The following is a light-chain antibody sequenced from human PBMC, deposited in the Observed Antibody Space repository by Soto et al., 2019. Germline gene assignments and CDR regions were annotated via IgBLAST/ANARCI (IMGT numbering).Light chain of an antibody. CDR2: EVT. Sequence: QSVLTQPASVSGSPGQSITISCTGTSSDVGGYDFVSWYRQYPGQAPKILIYEVTHRPSGVPDRFSGSKSGNTAYLTISGLQADDEADYYCSSYTITSSPVFGPGTKVTVL. CDR1: SSDVGGYDF. V-gene: IGLV2-14*01. J-gene: IGLJ1*01. CDR3: SSYTITSSPV.